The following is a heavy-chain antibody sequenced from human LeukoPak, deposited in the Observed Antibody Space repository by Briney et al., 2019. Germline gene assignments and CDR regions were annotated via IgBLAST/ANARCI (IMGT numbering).Heavy chain of an antibody. CDR3: VRHGLGSSWFGFDY. CDR1: GYTFTSYW. V-gene: IGHV5-51*01. J-gene: IGHJ4*02. CDR2: IYLGDSDT. D-gene: IGHD6-13*01. Sequence: GESLKISCKSSGYTFTSYWIAWVRQMPGKGLDWMGIIYLGDSDTRYSPSFQGQVTISADKSISTAYLQWSSLKASDTAMYYCVRHGLGSSWFGFDYWGQGTLVTVSS.